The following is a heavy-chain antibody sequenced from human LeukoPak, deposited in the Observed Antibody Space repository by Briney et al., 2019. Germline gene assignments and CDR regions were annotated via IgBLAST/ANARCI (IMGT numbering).Heavy chain of an antibody. CDR3: AKTQYYDFWSGYPLMAFDY. CDR2: IYSGGST. D-gene: IGHD3-3*01. V-gene: IGHV3-53*01. Sequence: GGSLRLSCAASGFTVSSNYMSWVRQAPGKGLEWVSVIYSGGSTYYADSVKGRFTISRDNSKNTLYLQMNSLRAEDTAVYYCAKTQYYDFWSGYPLMAFDYWGQGTLVTVSP. CDR1: GFTVSSNY. J-gene: IGHJ4*02.